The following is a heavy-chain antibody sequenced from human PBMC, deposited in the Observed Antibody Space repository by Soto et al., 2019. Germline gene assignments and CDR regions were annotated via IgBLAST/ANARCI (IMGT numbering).Heavy chain of an antibody. Sequence: SETLSLTCTVSGGSISSYYWSWIRQPPGKGLEWIGYIYYSGSTNYNPSLKSRVTISVDTSKNQFSLKLSSVTAADTAVYYCARQTVTTGDAFDIWGQGTMVTVSS. J-gene: IGHJ3*02. CDR3: ARQTVTTGDAFDI. CDR1: GGSISSYY. CDR2: IYYSGST. V-gene: IGHV4-59*08. D-gene: IGHD4-17*01.